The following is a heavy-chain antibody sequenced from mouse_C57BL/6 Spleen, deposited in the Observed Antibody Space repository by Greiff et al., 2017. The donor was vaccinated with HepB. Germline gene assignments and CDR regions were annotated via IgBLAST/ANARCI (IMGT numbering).Heavy chain of an antibody. CDR2: ISDGGSYT. J-gene: IGHJ3*01. CDR1: GFTFSSYA. Sequence: EVKLMESGGGLVKPGGSLKLSCVASGFTFSSYAMSWVRQTPEKRLEWVATISDGGSYTYYPDNVKGRFTISRDNAKNNLYLQMSHLKSEDTAMYYCARDPQLTGTWAYWGQGTLVTVSA. CDR3: ARDPQLTGTWAY. V-gene: IGHV5-4*01. D-gene: IGHD4-1*01.